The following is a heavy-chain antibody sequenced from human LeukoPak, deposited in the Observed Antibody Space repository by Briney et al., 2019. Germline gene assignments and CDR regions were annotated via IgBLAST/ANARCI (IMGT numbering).Heavy chain of an antibody. CDR2: IAPISGTP. D-gene: IGHD6-6*01. Sequence: GSSVKVSCKASGGTFTHFVISWLRQAPGQGLEWMGGIAPISGTPVYAQKFQGRVTMTEDTSTDTAYMELSSLRSEDTAVYYCATFAPKPYSSSSLYYYYYYMDVWGKGTTVTVSS. V-gene: IGHV1-69*06. J-gene: IGHJ6*03. CDR1: GGTFTHFV. CDR3: ATFAPKPYSSSSLYYYYYYMDV.